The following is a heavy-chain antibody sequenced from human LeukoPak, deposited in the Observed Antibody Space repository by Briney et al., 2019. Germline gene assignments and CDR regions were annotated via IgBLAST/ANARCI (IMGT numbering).Heavy chain of an antibody. CDR3: ARGSYLTADY. V-gene: IGHV5-10-1*01. D-gene: IGHD1-20*01. Sequence: GESLMISCKGSGYSFTSYWISWVRQMPGKGLEWMGRIDPSDSYTNYSPSFQGHVTMSADKSISTAYLQWSSLKASDTAIYYCARGSYLTADYWGQGTLVTVSS. CDR2: IDPSDSYT. CDR1: GYSFTSYW. J-gene: IGHJ4*02.